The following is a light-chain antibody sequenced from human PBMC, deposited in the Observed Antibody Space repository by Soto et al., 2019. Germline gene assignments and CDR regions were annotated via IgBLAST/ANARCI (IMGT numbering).Light chain of an antibody. CDR1: QSVRSSY. V-gene: IGKV3-20*01. Sequence: EIVLTQSPGTQCLSPGERPTLSCRASQSVRSSYLAWYQQKPGQAPRLLIYGASTRATGIPDRFSGSGSGTDFTLTISRLEPEDFAVYYCQQYGSSPRTFGQGTKVDIK. CDR3: QQYGSSPRT. J-gene: IGKJ1*01. CDR2: GAS.